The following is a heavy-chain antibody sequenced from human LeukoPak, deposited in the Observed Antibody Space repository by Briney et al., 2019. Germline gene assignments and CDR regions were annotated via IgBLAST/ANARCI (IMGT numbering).Heavy chain of an antibody. CDR3: ARRVMITFGGVRRNWFDP. D-gene: IGHD3-16*01. CDR1: GYSISSGYY. Sequence: PSETLSLTCAVSGYSISSGYYWGWIRQPPGKGLEWIGSIYHSGSTYYNPSLKSRVTISVDTSKNRFSLKLSSVTAADTAVYYCARRVMITFGGVRRNWFDPWGQGTLVTVSS. CDR2: IYHSGST. J-gene: IGHJ5*02. V-gene: IGHV4-38-2*01.